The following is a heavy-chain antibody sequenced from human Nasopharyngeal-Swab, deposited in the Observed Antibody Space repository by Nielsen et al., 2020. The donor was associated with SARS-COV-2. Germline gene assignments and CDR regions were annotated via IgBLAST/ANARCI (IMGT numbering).Heavy chain of an antibody. CDR3: AKDGITGTTYYFDY. D-gene: IGHD1-7*01. J-gene: IGHJ4*02. V-gene: IGHV3-30*18. Sequence: GGSLRLSCAASGFTFNSYGMHWVRQAPGKGLEWVAVISYDGSNKYYADSVKGRFTISRDNSKSTLYLQMNSLRAEDTAVYYCAKDGITGTTYYFDYWGQGTLVTVSS. CDR2: ISYDGSNK. CDR1: GFTFNSYG.